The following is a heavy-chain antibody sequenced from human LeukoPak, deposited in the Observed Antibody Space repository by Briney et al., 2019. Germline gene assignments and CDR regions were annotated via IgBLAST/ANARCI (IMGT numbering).Heavy chain of an antibody. J-gene: IGHJ3*02. D-gene: IGHD5-18*01. CDR3: ASAVTDDAFDI. Sequence: ASVTVSCKASGYTFTSYYMHWVRQAPGQWLEWMGIINPSGGSTSYAQKFQGRVTMTRDTSTSTVYMELSSLRSEDTAVYYCASAVTDDAFDIWGQGTMVTVSS. CDR1: GYTFTSYY. V-gene: IGHV1-46*01. CDR2: INPSGGST.